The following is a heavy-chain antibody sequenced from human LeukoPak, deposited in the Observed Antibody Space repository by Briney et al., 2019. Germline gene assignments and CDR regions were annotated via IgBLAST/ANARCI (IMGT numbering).Heavy chain of an antibody. V-gene: IGHV3-11*01. CDR1: GFPFSDYY. CDR3: ARRGTTYFYY. D-gene: IGHD1-7*01. CDR2: FSSSGITI. Sequence: PGGSLHLSCAACGFPFSDYYMSGTRQAPGKGREGVSYFSSSGITIYYADSVRGRFTISRDNAKNSLYLKMNRLRAEDTVGYYCARRGTTYFYYWGQGTLVTVSS. J-gene: IGHJ4*02.